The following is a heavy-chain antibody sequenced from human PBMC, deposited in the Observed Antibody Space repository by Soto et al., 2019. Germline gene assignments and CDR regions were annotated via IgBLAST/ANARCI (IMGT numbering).Heavy chain of an antibody. J-gene: IGHJ4*02. V-gene: IGHV4-59*08. Sequence: QVLLQESGPGLVTPSETLSLTCTVSGGSITNYYWSWIRQPPGTGLEWIGYIYYTGGTYYNPSLNSRVTISVYTAQNPVPLNLSSVTPADKAPYFWARPPGGGSSSNFDLWGQGTLVAVSS. CDR3: ARPPGGGSSSNFDL. CDR2: IYYTGGT. D-gene: IGHD6-6*01. CDR1: GGSITNYY.